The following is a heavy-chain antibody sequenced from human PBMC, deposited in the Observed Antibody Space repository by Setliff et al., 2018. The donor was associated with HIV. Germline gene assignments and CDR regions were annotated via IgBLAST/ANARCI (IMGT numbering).Heavy chain of an antibody. J-gene: IGHJ1*01. CDR2: ISSSSATM. V-gene: IGHV3-48*01. Sequence: QPGGSLRLSCAASGFTFSSYSMNWVRQAPGKGLEWVSYISSSSATMYYADSVKGRFTISRDNAKNSLYLQMNSLRAEDTAVYYCARGTGDTSGYYYYSEYFQNWGQGTLVTVSS. D-gene: IGHD3-22*01. CDR1: GFTFSSYS. CDR3: ARGTGDTSGYYYYSEYFQN.